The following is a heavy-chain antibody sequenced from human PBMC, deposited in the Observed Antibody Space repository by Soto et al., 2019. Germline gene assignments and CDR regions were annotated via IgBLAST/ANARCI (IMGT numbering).Heavy chain of an antibody. CDR2: IWYDGSNK. J-gene: IGHJ4*02. Sequence: GGSLRLSCAASGFTFSSYGMHWVRQAPGKGLEWVAAIWYDGSNKYYADSVKGRFTISRDNSKNTLYLQMNSLRAEDTVVYYCARADHDYGDYNPYLDYWGQGTLVTVSS. V-gene: IGHV3-33*01. D-gene: IGHD4-17*01. CDR1: GFTFSSYG. CDR3: ARADHDYGDYNPYLDY.